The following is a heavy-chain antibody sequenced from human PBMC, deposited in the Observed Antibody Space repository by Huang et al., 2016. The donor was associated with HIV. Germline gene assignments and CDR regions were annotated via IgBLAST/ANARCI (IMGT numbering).Heavy chain of an antibody. CDR2: IIPMFGTP. CDR3: ARGQLGSYGDYDVLY. D-gene: IGHD4-17*01. J-gene: IGHJ4*02. V-gene: IGHV1-69*13. CDR1: GGTFSKYA. Sequence: QVQLVQSGAEVKTPGSSVKVSCKASGGTFSKYAISWLRQAPGQGLEWMGGIIPMFGTPNYARKFQGRVTINADDSTSTTYVEVSSLRSEDTALYYCARGQLGSYGDYDVLYWGQGTLVTVSS.